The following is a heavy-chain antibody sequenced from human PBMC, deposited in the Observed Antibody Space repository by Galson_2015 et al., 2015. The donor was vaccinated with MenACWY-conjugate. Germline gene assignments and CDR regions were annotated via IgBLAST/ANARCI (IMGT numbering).Heavy chain of an antibody. CDR3: AKGPLYDSSCSDSDSFDY. CDR1: GFIFNKFA. J-gene: IGHJ4*02. V-gene: IGHV3-23*01. CDR2: ASGSGGVT. D-gene: IGHD3-22*01. Sequence: SLRLSCAASGFIFNKFAMTWLRQAPGKGLEWVSAASGSGGVTYHADSVKGRFTISRDNSKKTLYLQMTSLKAEDTAIYYCAKGPLYDSSCSDSDSFDYWGQGSLVTVSS.